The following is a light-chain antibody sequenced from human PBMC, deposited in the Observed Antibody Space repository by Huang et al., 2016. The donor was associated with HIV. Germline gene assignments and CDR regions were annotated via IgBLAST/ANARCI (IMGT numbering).Light chain of an antibody. J-gene: IGKJ1*01. V-gene: IGKV1-39*01. CDR2: RAS. CDR1: QSISLY. Sequence: DIQMTQSPSSLSASVGDRVTITCRASQSISLYLNWYQQKPGNAPKLLIFRASTLQSGVPSRFSGSGSGTDFTLTINSLQPEDFATYYCQQSDTTPRTFGQGTKVEV. CDR3: QQSDTTPRT.